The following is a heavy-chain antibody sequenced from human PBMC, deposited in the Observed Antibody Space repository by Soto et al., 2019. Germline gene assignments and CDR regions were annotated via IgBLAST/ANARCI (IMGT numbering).Heavy chain of an antibody. Sequence: PSQTLSLTCAISGDSVSNNSVAWNWIRQSPSRGLEWLGRTYYRSKWYHEYAESVKSRITINPDTSKNQFSLQLNSVTPEDTAVYYCAGGAALVLAGTTMDVWGQGTTVTVS. V-gene: IGHV6-1*01. J-gene: IGHJ6*02. D-gene: IGHD3-10*01. CDR2: TYYRSKWYH. CDR3: AGGAALVLAGTTMDV. CDR1: GDSVSNNSVA.